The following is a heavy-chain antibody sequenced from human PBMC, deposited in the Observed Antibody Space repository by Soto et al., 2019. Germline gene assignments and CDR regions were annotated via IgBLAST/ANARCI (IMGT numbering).Heavy chain of an antibody. CDR3: AREVGKVGYSSSSCDY. CDR2: INPDNGGT. D-gene: IGHD6-6*01. Sequence: GASVKVSCKASGYTFTGHYMYRVRQAPGQGLEWMGWINPDNGGTSYAQKFQGRVTMTTDTSINTAYMELSRLRSDDTAVYYCAREVGKVGYSSSSCDYWGQGSLVTVSS. J-gene: IGHJ4*02. V-gene: IGHV1-2*02. CDR1: GYTFTGHY.